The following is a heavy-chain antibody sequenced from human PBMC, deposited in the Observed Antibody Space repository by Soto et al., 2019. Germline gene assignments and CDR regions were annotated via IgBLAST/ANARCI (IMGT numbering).Heavy chain of an antibody. CDR2: INPRGGST. Sequence: ASVKVSCKASGGTFSSYAISCVRQAPGQGPEWMGIINPRGGSTTYAQKFQGRVTMTRDTSTSTVYMELSSLRSEDAAVYYCARADGYSYGPYFDSWGQGTLVTVS. J-gene: IGHJ4*02. CDR3: ARADGYSYGPYFDS. D-gene: IGHD5-18*01. V-gene: IGHV1-46*01. CDR1: GGTFSSYA.